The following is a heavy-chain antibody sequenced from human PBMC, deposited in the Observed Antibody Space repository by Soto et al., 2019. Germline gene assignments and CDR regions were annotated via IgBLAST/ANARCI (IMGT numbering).Heavy chain of an antibody. J-gene: IGHJ4*02. D-gene: IGHD6-6*01. Sequence: EVQLLESGGGLVQPGGSLRLSCAASGFPFRNYDMSWVRQAPGKGLEWVSTISSSGGNTYYADSVKGRFTISRDNSKNTLYLQMNSLRAEDTAVYYCAKRDSISFPPCDYWGQGILVTVSS. CDR1: GFPFRNYD. V-gene: IGHV3-23*01. CDR2: ISSSGGNT. CDR3: AKRDSISFPPCDY.